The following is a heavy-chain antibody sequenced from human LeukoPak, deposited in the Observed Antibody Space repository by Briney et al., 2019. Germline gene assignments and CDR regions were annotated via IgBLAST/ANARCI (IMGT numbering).Heavy chain of an antibody. CDR2: IYYSGST. J-gene: IGHJ6*03. CDR3: ARDLNYDSSGYENYYYMDV. CDR1: GGSISSGGYY. V-gene: IGHV4-31*03. Sequence: PSETLSLTCTVSGGSISSGGYYWSWIRQHPGKGLEWIGYIYYSGSTYYNPSLKSRVTISVDTSKNQFSLKLSSVTAADTAVYYCARDLNYDSSGYENYYYMDVWGKGTTVTVSS. D-gene: IGHD3-22*01.